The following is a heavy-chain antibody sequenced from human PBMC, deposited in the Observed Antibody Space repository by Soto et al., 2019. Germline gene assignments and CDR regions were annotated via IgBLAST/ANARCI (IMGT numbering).Heavy chain of an antibody. CDR1: GFSFSTHA. Sequence: XVSLRLCCVASGFSFSTHAMTWVRQAPGKGLEWVSVISAGSGNAYYAESVKGRFTVSRDNSKNTLWLQLDSLRVEDTGLYYCARQKLKSSTWYGSLDSWGQGTLVTVSS. J-gene: IGHJ4*02. V-gene: IGHV3-23*01. CDR2: ISAGSGNA. D-gene: IGHD6-13*01. CDR3: ARQKLKSSTWYGSLDS.